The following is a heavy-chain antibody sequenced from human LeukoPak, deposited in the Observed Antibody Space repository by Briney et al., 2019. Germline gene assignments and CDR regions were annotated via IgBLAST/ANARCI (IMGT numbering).Heavy chain of an antibody. Sequence: GGSLRLSCAASGFTVSSYAMSWVRQAPGKGLEWVSAISGSGGSTYYADSVKGRFTISRDNSKNTLYLQMNSLRAEDTAVYYCAKDRRTTSGWEYFQHWGQGTLVTVSS. CDR3: AKDRRTTSGWEYFQH. D-gene: IGHD6-19*01. CDR1: GFTVSSYA. J-gene: IGHJ1*01. CDR2: ISGSGGST. V-gene: IGHV3-23*01.